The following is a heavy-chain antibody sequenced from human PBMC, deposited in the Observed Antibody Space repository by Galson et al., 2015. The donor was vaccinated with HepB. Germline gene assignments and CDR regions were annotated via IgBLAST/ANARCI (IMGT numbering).Heavy chain of an antibody. CDR2: INHSGST. Sequence: ETLSLTCAVYGGSFSGYYWSWIRQPPGKGLEWIGEINHSGSTNYNPSLKSRVTISVDTSKNQFSLKLSSVTAADTAVYYCARGGNRYCTGGVCWSRDYYYMDVWGKGTTVTVSS. V-gene: IGHV4-34*01. CDR1: GGSFSGYY. D-gene: IGHD2-8*02. J-gene: IGHJ6*03. CDR3: ARGGNRYCTGGVCWSRDYYYMDV.